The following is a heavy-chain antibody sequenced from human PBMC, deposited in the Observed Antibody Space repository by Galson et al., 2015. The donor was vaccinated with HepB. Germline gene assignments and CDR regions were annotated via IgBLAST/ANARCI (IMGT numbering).Heavy chain of an antibody. V-gene: IGHV3-48*04. CDR1: GFTFSRHT. CDR2: ISTNGASI. D-gene: IGHD2-15*01. Sequence: SLRLSCAASGFTFSRHTMSWVRQTPGQGLQWLSYISTNGASIHYADSVKGRFTVARDNAKNTMFLQMNSLRAEDTAVYYCATVLFGSGAYWTFEMWGQGTLVIVSS. CDR3: ATVLFGSGAYWTFEM. J-gene: IGHJ3*02.